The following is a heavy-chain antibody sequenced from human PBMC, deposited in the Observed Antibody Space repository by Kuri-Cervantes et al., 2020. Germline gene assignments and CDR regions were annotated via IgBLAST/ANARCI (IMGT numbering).Heavy chain of an antibody. Sequence: GGSLRLSCATSGFSFGDYAMHWLRQVPGKGLEWVSGISWKSGTIAYVDSVKGRFAISRDNAKNSLYLQMNSLRAEDTALYYCAKGDSGFDYWGQGTLVTVSS. J-gene: IGHJ4*02. V-gene: IGHV3-9*01. D-gene: IGHD1-26*01. CDR2: ISWKSGTI. CDR1: GFSFGDYA. CDR3: AKGDSGFDY.